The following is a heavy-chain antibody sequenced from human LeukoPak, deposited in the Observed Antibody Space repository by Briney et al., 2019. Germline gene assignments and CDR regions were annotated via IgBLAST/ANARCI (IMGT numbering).Heavy chain of an antibody. J-gene: IGHJ4*02. CDR1: GGSFSAFY. Sequence: PSETLSLTCSVYGGSFSAFYWNWIRQPPGKGLEWVGEVNHSGSTYYNPSLESRVTFSVDTSKKQFSLKLTSVTAADTAVYYCARAAYCSSTNCYGFDYWGQGTLVTVSS. D-gene: IGHD2-2*01. CDR3: ARAAYCSSTNCYGFDY. V-gene: IGHV4-34*01. CDR2: VNHSGST.